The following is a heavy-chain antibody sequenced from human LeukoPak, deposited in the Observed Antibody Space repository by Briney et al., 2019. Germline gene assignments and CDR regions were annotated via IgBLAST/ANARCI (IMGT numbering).Heavy chain of an antibody. V-gene: IGHV3-48*01. CDR2: ISAGSSMI. CDR3: ASLEVGSTPFDY. CDR1: GFTFSNSW. J-gene: IGHJ4*02. D-gene: IGHD1-26*01. Sequence: GGSLRLSCVASGFTFSNSWMHWVRQAPGKGLEWVSYISAGSSMIYYADSVKGRFTISRDNAKNSLSLQMNSLRAEDTAVYYCASLEVGSTPFDYWGQGTLVTVSS.